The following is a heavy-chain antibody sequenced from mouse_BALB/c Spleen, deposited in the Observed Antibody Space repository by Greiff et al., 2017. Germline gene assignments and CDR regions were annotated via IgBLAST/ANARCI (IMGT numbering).Heavy chain of an antibody. D-gene: IGHD2-10*02. CDR2: IYPGNVNT. CDR3: AREGYGNYAYAMDD. CDR1: GYTFTSYY. J-gene: IGHJ4*01. V-gene: IGHV1S56*01. Sequence: QVQLQQSGPELVKPGASVRISCKASGYTFTSYYIHWVKQRPGQGLEWIGWIYPGNVNTKYNEKFKGKATLTADKSSSTAYMQLSSLTSEDSAVYFCAREGYGNYAYAMDDWGQGTSVTVSS.